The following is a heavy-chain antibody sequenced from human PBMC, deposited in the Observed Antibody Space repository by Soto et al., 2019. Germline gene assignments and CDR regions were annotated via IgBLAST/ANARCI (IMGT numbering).Heavy chain of an antibody. V-gene: IGHV4-39*01. Sequence: SETLSLTCTVSGGSISSSSYYWGWIRQPPGKGLVWIGSIYYSGSTYYNPSLKSRVTISVDTSKNQFSLKRSSVTAADTAVYYCARQGSGSYYGSGSYYNYFDYWGQGTLVTVSS. CDR3: ARQGSGSYYGSGSYYNYFDY. CDR2: IYYSGST. D-gene: IGHD3-10*01. J-gene: IGHJ4*02. CDR1: GGSISSSSYY.